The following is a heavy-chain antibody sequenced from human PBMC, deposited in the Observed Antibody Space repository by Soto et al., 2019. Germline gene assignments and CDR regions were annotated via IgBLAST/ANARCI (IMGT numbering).Heavy chain of an antibody. J-gene: IGHJ3*02. Sequence: GGSLRLSCAASGFTFSSYAMSWVRQAPGKGLEWVSAISGSGGSTYYADSVKGRFTISRDNSKNTLYLQMNSLRAEDTAVYYCAKLLIVYGSGRHDAFDIWGQGTMVTVSS. CDR2: ISGSGGST. V-gene: IGHV3-23*01. CDR1: GFTFSSYA. CDR3: AKLLIVYGSGRHDAFDI. D-gene: IGHD3-10*01.